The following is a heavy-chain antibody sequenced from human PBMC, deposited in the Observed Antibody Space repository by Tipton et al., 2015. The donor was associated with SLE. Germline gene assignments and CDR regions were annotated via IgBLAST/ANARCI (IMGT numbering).Heavy chain of an antibody. CDR2: IDDSGST. D-gene: IGHD2-8*01. V-gene: IGHV4-34*01. Sequence: TLSLTCAVYGGSFSGYYWSWIRQPPGKGLEWIGEIDDSGSTNYNPSLKSRVTISVDTSRNHFSLKLSSVTAADTAVYFCAREERNGHLNYLDFWGQGTLVPVSS. J-gene: IGHJ4*02. CDR3: AREERNGHLNYLDF. CDR1: GGSFSGYY.